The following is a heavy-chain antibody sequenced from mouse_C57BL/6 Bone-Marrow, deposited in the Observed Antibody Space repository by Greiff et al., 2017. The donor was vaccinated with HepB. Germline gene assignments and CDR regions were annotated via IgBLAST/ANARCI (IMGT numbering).Heavy chain of an antibody. CDR1: GFNIKDYY. CDR2: IDPEDGET. Sequence: EVQLQQSGAELVKPGASVKLSCTASGFNIKDYYMHWVKQRTEQGLEWIGRIDPEDGETKYATKFQGKATITADTSSNTAYLQLSSLTSEDTAVYYCALYGNWAMDYWGQGTSVTVSS. D-gene: IGHD2-1*01. J-gene: IGHJ4*01. CDR3: ALYGNWAMDY. V-gene: IGHV14-2*01.